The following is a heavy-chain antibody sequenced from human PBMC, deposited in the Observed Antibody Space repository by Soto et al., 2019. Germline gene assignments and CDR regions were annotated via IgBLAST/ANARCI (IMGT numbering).Heavy chain of an antibody. CDR2: IYYSGST. V-gene: IGHV4-30-4*01. J-gene: IGHJ5*02. Sequence: PSETLSLTCTVSGGSISSGDYYWRWIRQPPGKGLEWIGYIYYSGSTYYNPSLKSRVTISVDTSKNQFSLKLSSVTAADTAVYYCASFKKEDIVLVPAAIDVPYGWFDPWGQGTLVTVSS. CDR1: GGSISSGDYY. CDR3: ASFKKEDIVLVPAAIDVPYGWFDP. D-gene: IGHD2-2*01.